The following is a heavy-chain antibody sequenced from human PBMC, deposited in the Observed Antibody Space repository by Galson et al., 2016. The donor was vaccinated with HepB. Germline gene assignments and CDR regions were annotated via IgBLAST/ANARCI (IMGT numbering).Heavy chain of an antibody. V-gene: IGHV3-7*03. CDR3: ARVSSDGSGDPLDY. J-gene: IGHJ4*02. CDR1: GFIFRRYW. CDR2: IKEDGSQK. Sequence: SLRLSCAASGFIFRRYWMSWVRQAPGKGLEWVAYIKEDGSQKYYLDSVKGRFTISRDNARNSLYLQVNSLRLEETAVYYCARVSSDGSGDPLDYWGQGTLVTVSS. D-gene: IGHD4-17*01.